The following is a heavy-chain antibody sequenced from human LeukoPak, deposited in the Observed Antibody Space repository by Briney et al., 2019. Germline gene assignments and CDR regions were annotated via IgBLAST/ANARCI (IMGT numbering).Heavy chain of an antibody. D-gene: IGHD5-24*01. Sequence: SETLSLTCPVSGGSISSYYLSWIRQPPGRGLAWIGYIYYSGSTNYTPSLKSRVTISVDTSKTQFSLKVSSVTAADAAVYYCARGGPNSRYYYYGMDVWGQGTTVTVSS. CDR2: IYYSGST. CDR3: ARGGPNSRYYYYGMDV. CDR1: GGSISSYY. J-gene: IGHJ6*02. V-gene: IGHV4-59*01.